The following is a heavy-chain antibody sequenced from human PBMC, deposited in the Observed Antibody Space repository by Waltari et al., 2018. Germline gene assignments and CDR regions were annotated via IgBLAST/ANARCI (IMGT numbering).Heavy chain of an antibody. CDR1: GASMTSGNFF. D-gene: IGHD3-10*01. CDR3: ARGSGSGTYYNDYFVS. Sequence: QVQLQESGPRLVKPSQTLSLTCTVSGASMTSGNFFWNWIRQPAGKGLEWIGRIFNPAATNDNPTLVSRVTISLDTSKILFSLEMTSVTDADTAVYYCARGSGSGTYYNDYFVSWGQGALVTVSS. V-gene: IGHV4-61*02. CDR2: IFNPAAT. J-gene: IGHJ4*02.